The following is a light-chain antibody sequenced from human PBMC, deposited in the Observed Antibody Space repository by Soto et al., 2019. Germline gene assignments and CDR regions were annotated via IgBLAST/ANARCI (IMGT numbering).Light chain of an antibody. Sequence: GERATLSCRASQSVSSSYLAWYQQKPGQAPRLLIYGASTRATGIPARFSGSGSGTEFTLTISSLQSEDFAVYYCQQYNNWPPWTFGQGTKVDIK. J-gene: IGKJ1*01. CDR1: QSVSSSY. CDR2: GAS. V-gene: IGKV3-15*01. CDR3: QQYNNWPPWT.